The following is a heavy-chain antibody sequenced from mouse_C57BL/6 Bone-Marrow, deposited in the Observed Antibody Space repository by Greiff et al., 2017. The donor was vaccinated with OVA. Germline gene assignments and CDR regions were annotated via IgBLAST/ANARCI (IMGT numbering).Heavy chain of an antibody. CDR3: ASKGVYYYGHVDY. D-gene: IGHD1-1*01. J-gene: IGHJ2*01. V-gene: IGHV1-55*01. CDR1: GYTFTSYW. CDR2: IYPGSGST. Sequence: QVQLQQPGAELVKPGASVKMSCKASGYTFTSYWITWVKQRPGQGLEWIGDIYPGSGSTNYNEKFKSKATLTVDPSSSTAYMQLSTLTSEDSAVSTCASKGVYYYGHVDYWGKGTTLTVSS.